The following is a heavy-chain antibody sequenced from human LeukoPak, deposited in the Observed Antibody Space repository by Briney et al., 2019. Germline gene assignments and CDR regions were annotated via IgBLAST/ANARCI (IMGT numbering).Heavy chain of an antibody. D-gene: IGHD6-13*01. CDR3: AKDLFKGIAPAGN. J-gene: IGHJ4*02. Sequence: GGSLRLSCVASGFTFSIHWMTWVRQAPGKGLEWVATIKPDGNDKFFVDSVKGRFTISRDNAKTSLFLQMNSLRAEDTAVYYCAKDLFKGIAPAGNWGQGTLVTVSS. CDR2: IKPDGNDK. V-gene: IGHV3-7*01. CDR1: GFTFSIHW.